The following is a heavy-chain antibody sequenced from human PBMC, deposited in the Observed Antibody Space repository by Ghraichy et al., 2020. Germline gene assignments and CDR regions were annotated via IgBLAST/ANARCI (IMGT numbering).Heavy chain of an antibody. CDR3: ARADDTAVGY. Sequence: ASVKVSCKASGYTFSIYYMHWVRQAPGQGLEWMGIINPSGDGTSYAQKFQGRVTMTRDTSTSTVYMELSSLRSEDTAVYYCARADDTAVGYWGQGTLVTVS. CDR1: GYTFSIYY. V-gene: IGHV1-46*01. D-gene: IGHD5-18*01. CDR2: INPSGDGT. J-gene: IGHJ4*02.